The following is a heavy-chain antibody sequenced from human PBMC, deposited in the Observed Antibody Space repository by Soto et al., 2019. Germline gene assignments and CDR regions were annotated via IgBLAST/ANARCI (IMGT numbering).Heavy chain of an antibody. CDR1: GGTFSSYA. J-gene: IGHJ3*02. V-gene: IGHV1-69*13. CDR3: ARLGTRRRTGDAFDI. CDR2: IIPIFGTA. Sequence: SVKVSCKASGGTFSSYAISWVRQAPGQGLEWMGGIIPIFGTANYAQKFQGRVTITADESTSTAYMELSSLRSEDTAVYYCARLGTRRRTGDAFDIWGQGTMVTVSS. D-gene: IGHD7-27*01.